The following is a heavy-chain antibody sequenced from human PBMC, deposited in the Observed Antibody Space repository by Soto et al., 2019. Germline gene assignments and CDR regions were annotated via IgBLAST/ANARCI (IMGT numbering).Heavy chain of an antibody. CDR3: AREGIAASGTGACDI. D-gene: IGHD6-13*01. Sequence: QVQLQQWGAGLLKPSETLSLTCAVYGGSFSGYYWSWIRQPPGKGLEWIGEINHSGITNYNPSLKSRVTISVDTSKNQFSLKLSSVTAADTAVYYCAREGIAASGTGACDIWGQGTMVTVSS. J-gene: IGHJ3*02. V-gene: IGHV4-34*01. CDR2: INHSGIT. CDR1: GGSFSGYY.